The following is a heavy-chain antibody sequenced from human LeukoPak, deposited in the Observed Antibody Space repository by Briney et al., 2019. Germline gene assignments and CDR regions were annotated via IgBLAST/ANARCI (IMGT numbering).Heavy chain of an antibody. Sequence: SQTLSLTCTVSGGSISSGGYYWSWIRQHPGEGLEWIGYIYYSGSTYYNPSLKRRVTISVDTSKNQFSLKLSSVTAADTAVYYCARGDDSSGYYCFDYWGQGTLVTVSS. CDR2: IYYSGST. J-gene: IGHJ4*02. CDR1: GGSISSGGYY. CDR3: ARGDDSSGYYCFDY. V-gene: IGHV4-31*03. D-gene: IGHD3-22*01.